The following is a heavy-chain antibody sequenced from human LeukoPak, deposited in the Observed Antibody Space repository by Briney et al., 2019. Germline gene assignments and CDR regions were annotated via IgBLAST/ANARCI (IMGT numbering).Heavy chain of an antibody. V-gene: IGHV1-2*02. D-gene: IGHD2-2*01. CDR2: INPNSGGT. J-gene: IGHJ6*03. CDR1: GYTFTGYY. Sequence: ASVKVSCKASGYTFTGYYMHWVRQAPGQGLEWMGWINPNSGGTNYAQKFQGRVTMTRDTSISTAYMELSRLRSDDTAVYYCARGAQLPPNYYYYMDVWGKGTTVTISS. CDR3: ARGAQLPPNYYYYMDV.